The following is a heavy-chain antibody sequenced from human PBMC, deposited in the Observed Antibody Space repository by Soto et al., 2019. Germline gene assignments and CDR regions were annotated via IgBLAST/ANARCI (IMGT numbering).Heavy chain of an antibody. J-gene: IGHJ6*02. Sequence: QVQLVESGGGVVQPGTSLRLSCAPSGFTFNNYGIYWVRQAPGKGLEWVAVVSYGGSHKYYADSVKGRFTISRENAKNMLYLQMNSLRPDDTAVYYCAKDLGQQLILNCGMDVWGQGTTVIVSS. CDR3: AKDLGQQLILNCGMDV. V-gene: IGHV3-30*18. CDR2: VSYGGSHK. D-gene: IGHD4-4*01. CDR1: GFTFNNYG.